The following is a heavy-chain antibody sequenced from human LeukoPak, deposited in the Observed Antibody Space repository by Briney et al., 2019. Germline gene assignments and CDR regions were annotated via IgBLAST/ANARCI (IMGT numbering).Heavy chain of an antibody. CDR1: GDSISTSSYY. V-gene: IGHV4-39*01. CDR3: ARHKDYYYSYMDV. J-gene: IGHJ6*03. Sequence: KSSETLSLTRSVSGDSISTSSYYWGWIRQPPGKGLEWIGTIYYSGSTYYNPSLTSRVTISVDTSKNQFSLKLSSVTAADTAVYYCARHKDYYYSYMDVWGKGTTVTISS. CDR2: IYYSGST.